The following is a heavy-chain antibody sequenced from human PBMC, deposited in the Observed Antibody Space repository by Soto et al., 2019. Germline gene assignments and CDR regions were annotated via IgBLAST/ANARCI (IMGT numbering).Heavy chain of an antibody. V-gene: IGHV3-30-3*01. D-gene: IGHD3-22*01. Sequence: VAVISYDGSNTYYADSVKGRFTISRDNSKNTLYLQMNSLRAEDTAVYYCARDQPSQYYDSSGYYYVGWFDPWGQGTLVTVSS. CDR2: ISYDGSNT. CDR3: ARDQPSQYYDSSGYYYVGWFDP. J-gene: IGHJ5*02.